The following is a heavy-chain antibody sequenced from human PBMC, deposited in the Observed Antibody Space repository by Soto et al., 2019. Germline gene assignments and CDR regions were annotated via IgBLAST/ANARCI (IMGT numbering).Heavy chain of an antibody. J-gene: IGHJ5*02. CDR3: ARSYSSSWYGYNWFDP. CDR1: GGTFSSYA. D-gene: IGHD6-13*01. V-gene: IGHV1-69*01. Sequence: QVQLVQSGAEVKKPGSSVMVSCKASGGTFSSYAISWVRQAPGQGLEWMGGIIPIFGTANYAQKFQGRVTITADESTSTAYMELSSLRSEDTAVYYCARSYSSSWYGYNWFDPWGQGTLVTVSS. CDR2: IIPIFGTA.